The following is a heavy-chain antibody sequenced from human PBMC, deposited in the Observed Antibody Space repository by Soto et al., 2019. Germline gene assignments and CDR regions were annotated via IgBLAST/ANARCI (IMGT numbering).Heavy chain of an antibody. Sequence: GGSLRLSCAASGFTFSSYGMHWVRQAPGKGLEWLAAVNPDGSDTFYADSVKGRFTISRDNSQNTVNLQMKSLRVEDTAIYYCAKQLGYCSTGRCYFDYWRQGPQVTGSS. D-gene: IGHD2-2*01. CDR1: GFTFSSYG. V-gene: IGHV3-23*01. CDR2: VNPDGSDT. J-gene: IGHJ4*02. CDR3: AKQLGYCSTGRCYFDY.